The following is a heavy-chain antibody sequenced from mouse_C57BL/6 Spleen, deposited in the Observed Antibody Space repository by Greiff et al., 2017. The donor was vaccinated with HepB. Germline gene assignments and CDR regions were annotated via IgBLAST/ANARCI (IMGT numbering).Heavy chain of an antibody. V-gene: IGHV5-9*01. Sequence: EVQLVESGGGLVKPGGSLKLSCAASGFTFSSYTMSWVRQTPEKRLEWVATISGGGGNTYYPDSVKGRFTISRDNAKNTLYLQMSSLRSEDTALYYCAIYYYGFDYWGQGTTLTVSS. CDR3: AIYYYGFDY. J-gene: IGHJ2*01. D-gene: IGHD1-1*01. CDR2: ISGGGGNT. CDR1: GFTFSSYT.